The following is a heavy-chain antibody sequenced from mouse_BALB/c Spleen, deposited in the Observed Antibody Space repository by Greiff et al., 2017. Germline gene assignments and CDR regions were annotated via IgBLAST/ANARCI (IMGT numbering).Heavy chain of an antibody. J-gene: IGHJ3*01. D-gene: IGHD2-4*01. CDR3: ASYYDYDGGFAY. Sequence: VKLEESGPGLVAPSQSLSITCTVSGFSLSRYSVHWVRQPPGKGLEWLGMIWGGGSTDYNSALKSRLSISKDNSKSQVFLKMNSLQTDDTAMYYCASYYDYDGGFAYWGQGTLVTVSA. CDR1: GFSLSRYS. CDR2: IWGGGST. V-gene: IGHV2-6-4*01.